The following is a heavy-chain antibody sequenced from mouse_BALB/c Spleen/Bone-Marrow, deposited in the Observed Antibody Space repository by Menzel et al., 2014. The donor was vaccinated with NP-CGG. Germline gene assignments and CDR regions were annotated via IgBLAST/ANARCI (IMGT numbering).Heavy chain of an antibody. CDR1: GYAFSSYW. Sequence: QVQLKQSGAELVRPGSSVKISCKASGYAFSSYWMNWVKQRPGQGLEWIGQIYPGDGDTNYNGKFEGKATLTADKSSSTAYIQLSSLTSEDSAVYFCARMGDYSYYFDYWGQGTTLTVSS. J-gene: IGHJ2*01. CDR3: ARMGDYSYYFDY. D-gene: IGHD1-1*01. V-gene: IGHV1-80*01. CDR2: IYPGDGDT.